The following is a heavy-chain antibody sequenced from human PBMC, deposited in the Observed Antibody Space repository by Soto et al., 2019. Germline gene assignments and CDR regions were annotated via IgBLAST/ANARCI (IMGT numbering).Heavy chain of an antibody. CDR1: GFTFSDYY. Sequence: QVQLVQSGGGLVKPGESLRLSCAASGFTFSDYYMSWIRQAPGKGLEWGSYISSGSSYTDYADSVKGRLTISRDNAKNSLYLQTNSLRAADTAVYYCARGHHGMDVWGQGTTVTVSS. J-gene: IGHJ6*02. V-gene: IGHV3-11*05. CDR3: ARGHHGMDV. CDR2: ISSGSSYT.